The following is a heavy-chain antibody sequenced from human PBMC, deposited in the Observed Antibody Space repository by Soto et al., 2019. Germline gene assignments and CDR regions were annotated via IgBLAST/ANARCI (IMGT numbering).Heavy chain of an antibody. Sequence: QVQLVHSGADVKKPGSSVKVSCKTSGGPFGSSAISWVRQAPAQGLEWMGEIIPVFDKANYAQNFQGRLTITADEPTGTVFMQLSSLRSEDTAVYFCARLRRDWGDAFDLWGLGTFVTVSS. CDR3: ARLRRDWGDAFDL. D-gene: IGHD3-16*01. CDR1: GGPFGSSA. J-gene: IGHJ3*01. CDR2: IIPVFDKA. V-gene: IGHV1-69*01.